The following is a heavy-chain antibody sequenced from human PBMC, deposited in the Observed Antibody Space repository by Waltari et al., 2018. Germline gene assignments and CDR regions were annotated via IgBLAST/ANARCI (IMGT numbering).Heavy chain of an antibody. J-gene: IGHJ2*01. V-gene: IGHV1-2*02. Sequence: QVQLVQSGAVVKKPGASVKVSCKAAGYTFIYNYIHWVRQAPGQGLEWMGWISPNSGGTEYAQQFQGRVTMTMDTSISTAYMELYRLRSDDTAVYYCARDLKPYNWYFDLWGRGTLVTVSS. CDR3: ARDLKPYNWYFDL. CDR1: GYTFIYNY. CDR2: ISPNSGGT. D-gene: IGHD3-10*01.